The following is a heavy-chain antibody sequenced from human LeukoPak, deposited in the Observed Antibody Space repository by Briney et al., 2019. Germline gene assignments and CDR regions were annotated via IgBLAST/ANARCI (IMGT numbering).Heavy chain of an antibody. J-gene: IGHJ4*02. V-gene: IGHV4-61*02. Sequence: PSQTLSLTCTVSGGSISSGSYYWSWIRQPAGKGLEWIGRIYTSGSTNYNPSLKSRVTISVDTSKNQFSLKLSSVTAADTAVYYCARRGYGLGLGHWGQGTLVTVSS. D-gene: IGHD5-12*01. CDR2: IYTSGST. CDR3: ARRGYGLGLGH. CDR1: GGSISSGSYY.